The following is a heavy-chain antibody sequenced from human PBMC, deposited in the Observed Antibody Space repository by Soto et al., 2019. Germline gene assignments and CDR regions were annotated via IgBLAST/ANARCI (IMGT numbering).Heavy chain of an antibody. V-gene: IGHV4-59*08. Sequence: SETLSLTCTVSGGSISSYYWSWIRQPPGKGLEWIGYIYYSGSTNYNPSLKSRVTISVDTSKNQFSLKLSSVTAADTAVYYCARTLEDIVVVPDQPYYYYYMDVWGKGTTVTVSS. CDR3: ARTLEDIVVVPDQPYYYYYMDV. D-gene: IGHD2-2*01. J-gene: IGHJ6*03. CDR1: GGSISSYY. CDR2: IYYSGST.